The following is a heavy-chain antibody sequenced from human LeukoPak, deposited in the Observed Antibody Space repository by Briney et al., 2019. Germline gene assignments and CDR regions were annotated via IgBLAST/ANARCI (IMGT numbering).Heavy chain of an antibody. CDR3: ARSPNGSGSYYPSYFDY. J-gene: IGHJ4*02. CDR2: IIPIFGTA. V-gene: IGHV1-69*01. CDR1: GGTFSSYA. D-gene: IGHD3-10*01. Sequence: ASVKVSCKASGGTFSSYAISWVRQAPGQGLEWMGGIIPIFGTANYAQKFQGRVTITADESTSTAYMELSSLRSEDTAVYYCARSPNGSGSYYPSYFDYWGQGTLVTVSS.